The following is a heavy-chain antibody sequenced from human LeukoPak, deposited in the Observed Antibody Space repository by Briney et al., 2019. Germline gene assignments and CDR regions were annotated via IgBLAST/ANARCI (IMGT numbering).Heavy chain of an antibody. CDR2: IKQDGSEK. Sequence: GGSLRLSCAASGFTFSSYWMSWVRQAPGKGLEWVANIKQDGSEKYYVDSVKGRFTISRDNAKNSPYLQMNSLRAEDTAVYYCARGVVRGVIISNYYYYYGMDVWGKGTTVTVSS. D-gene: IGHD3-10*01. CDR3: ARGVVRGVIISNYYYYYGMDV. J-gene: IGHJ6*04. V-gene: IGHV3-7*03. CDR1: GFTFSSYW.